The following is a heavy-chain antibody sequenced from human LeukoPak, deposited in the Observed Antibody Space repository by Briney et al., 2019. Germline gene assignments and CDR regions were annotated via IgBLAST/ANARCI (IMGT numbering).Heavy chain of an antibody. D-gene: IGHD2-2*01. CDR3: ARVEGDCSSTSCYLDY. CDR1: GGSISSYY. Sequence: SETLSLTCTVSGGSISSYYWSWIRQPPGKGLEWIGYIYYSGSTNYNPSLKSRVTISVDTSKNQFSLKLSSVTAADTAVYYCARVEGDCSSTSCYLDYWGQGTLVTVSS. V-gene: IGHV4-59*01. J-gene: IGHJ4*02. CDR2: IYYSGST.